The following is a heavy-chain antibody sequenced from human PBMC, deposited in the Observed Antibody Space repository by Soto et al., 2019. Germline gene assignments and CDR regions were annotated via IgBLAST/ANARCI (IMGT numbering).Heavy chain of an antibody. Sequence: PGGSLRLSCAASGFPFSSYAMSWDRQAPGKGLEWVSAISGSGGSTYYADSVKGRFTISRDNSKNTLYLQMNSLRAEDTAVYYCAKDLILTYYYDSSGLRYFDYWGQGTLVTVSS. CDR3: AKDLILTYYYDSSGLRYFDY. J-gene: IGHJ4*02. CDR2: ISGSGGST. V-gene: IGHV3-23*01. D-gene: IGHD3-22*01. CDR1: GFPFSSYA.